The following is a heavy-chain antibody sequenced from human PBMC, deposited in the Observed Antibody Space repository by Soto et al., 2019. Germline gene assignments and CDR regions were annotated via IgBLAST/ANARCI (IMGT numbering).Heavy chain of an antibody. CDR1: GFTFSSYG. CDR2: ISYDGSNK. Sequence: PGGSLRLSCAASGFTFSSYGMHWVRQAPGKGLEWVAVISYDGSNKYYADSVKGRFTISRDNSKNTLYLQMNSLRAEDTAVYYCAKDRSPVYYGSGSYPSPWGQGTLVTVSS. CDR3: AKDRSPVYYGSGSYPSP. V-gene: IGHV3-30*18. D-gene: IGHD3-10*01. J-gene: IGHJ5*02.